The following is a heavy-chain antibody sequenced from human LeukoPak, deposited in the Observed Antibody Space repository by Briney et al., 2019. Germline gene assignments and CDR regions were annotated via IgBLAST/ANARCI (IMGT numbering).Heavy chain of an antibody. CDR2: ISSSSSHT. Sequence: GGPLRLSCVASGFIFSDYYMSWIRQAPGKGLEWVSYISSSSSHTNYADSVKGRFTISRDNAKNSLYLQMSSLRAEDMALYYCARARGGSTSYYFDYWGLGTLVTVSS. J-gene: IGHJ4*02. CDR3: ARARGGSTSYYFDY. D-gene: IGHD5-12*01. V-gene: IGHV3-11*06. CDR1: GFIFSDYY.